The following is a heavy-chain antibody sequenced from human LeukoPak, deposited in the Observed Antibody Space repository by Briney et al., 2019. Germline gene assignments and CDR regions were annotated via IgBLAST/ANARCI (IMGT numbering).Heavy chain of an antibody. J-gene: IGHJ4*02. CDR2: IYYSGST. CDR1: GGSISSSSYY. Sequence: PSETLSLTCTVSGGSISSSSYYWGWIRQPPGKGLEWIGSIYYSGSTYYNPSLKSRVTISVDTSKNQFSLKLSSVTAADTAVYYCARASPKYYYDSSGYYYYFDYWGQGTLVTVSS. CDR3: ARASPKYYYDSSGYYYYFDY. D-gene: IGHD3-22*01. V-gene: IGHV4-39*01.